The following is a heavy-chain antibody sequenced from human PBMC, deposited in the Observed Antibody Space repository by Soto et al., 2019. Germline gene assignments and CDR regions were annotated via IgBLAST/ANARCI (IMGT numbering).Heavy chain of an antibody. CDR3: AKGYSYGVLEPLGY. D-gene: IGHD5-18*01. Sequence: EVQLVESGGGLVQPGSSLRLSCAASGFTFDDYAMHWVRQAPGKGLEWVSGISWNSGIIDYADSVKGRFTISRDNAKNSLYLQMNSLRAEDTALYYCAKGYSYGVLEPLGYWGQGTLVTVSS. V-gene: IGHV3-9*01. CDR1: GFTFDDYA. J-gene: IGHJ4*02. CDR2: ISWNSGII.